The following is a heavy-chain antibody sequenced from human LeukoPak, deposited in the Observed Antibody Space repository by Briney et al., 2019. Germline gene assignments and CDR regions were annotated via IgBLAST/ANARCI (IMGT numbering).Heavy chain of an antibody. CDR1: GGTFSSYA. CDR3: ASSLGMATITMGPSGPFDY. CDR2: IIPIFGTA. Sequence: ASVKVSCKASGGTFSSYAISWVRQAPGQGLEWMGGIIPIFGTANYAQKFQGRVTITADESTSTAYMELSSLRSEDTAVYYCASSLGMATITMGPSGPFDYWGQGTLVTVSS. V-gene: IGHV1-69*13. J-gene: IGHJ4*02. D-gene: IGHD5-24*01.